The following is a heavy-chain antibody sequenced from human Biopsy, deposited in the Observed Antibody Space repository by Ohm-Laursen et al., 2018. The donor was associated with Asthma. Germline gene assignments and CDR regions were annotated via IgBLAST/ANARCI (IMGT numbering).Heavy chain of an antibody. CDR3: VRGSSSWHHGPFHYYYGLDV. Sequence: SETLSLTCSLSSGSGGYMRSGNYYWGWIRQPPGKGLEWIGSIYYSGTTYSNPSLESRVHVSADTTKNQFSRKLTSVTAADTAVYYCVRGSSSWHHGPFHYYYGLDVWGQGTTATVSS. CDR2: IYYSGTT. CDR1: SGSGGYMRSGNYY. V-gene: IGHV4-39*01. D-gene: IGHD6-13*01. J-gene: IGHJ6*02.